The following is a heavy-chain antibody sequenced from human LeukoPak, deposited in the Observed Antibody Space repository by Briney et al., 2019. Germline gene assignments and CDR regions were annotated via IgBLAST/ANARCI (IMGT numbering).Heavy chain of an antibody. V-gene: IGHV4-31*03. D-gene: IGHD1-26*01. CDR1: GGSISSGGYY. CDR2: IYYSGST. CDR3: ASSGSYSLYLY. Sequence: SETLSLTCTVSGGSISSGGYYWSWNRQHPGKGLEWIGYIYYSGSTYYNPSLKSRVTISVDTSKNQFSLKLSSVTAADTAVYYCASSGSYSLYLYWGQGTLVTVSS. J-gene: IGHJ4*02.